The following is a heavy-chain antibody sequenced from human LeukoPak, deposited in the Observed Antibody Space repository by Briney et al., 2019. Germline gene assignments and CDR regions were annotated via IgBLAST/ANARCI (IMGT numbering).Heavy chain of an antibody. J-gene: IGHJ4*02. CDR2: INHSGST. CDR3: ASPGAYSYGYSVFDY. V-gene: IGHV4-34*01. Sequence: SETLSFTCPVYGGSFSCYYWSWLRQPPGKGLEWIGEINHSGSTNYNPSLKSRVTISVDTSKNQFSLKLSSVTAADTAVYYCASPGAYSYGYSVFDYWGQGTLVTVSS. D-gene: IGHD5-18*01. CDR1: GGSFSCYY.